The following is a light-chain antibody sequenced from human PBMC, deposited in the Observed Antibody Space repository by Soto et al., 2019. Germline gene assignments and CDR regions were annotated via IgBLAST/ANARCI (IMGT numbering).Light chain of an antibody. CDR1: QSISSF. CDR2: AAS. V-gene: IGKV1-39*01. Sequence: DIQMTQSPSSLSAFVGDRVTITCRASQSISSFLNWYQQKPGKAPKLLNYAASSLQSGVPSRFSGSGSGTDFTLTISSLQPEDFATYYCQQSYSTPLTFGGGTKVDNK. CDR3: QQSYSTPLT. J-gene: IGKJ4*01.